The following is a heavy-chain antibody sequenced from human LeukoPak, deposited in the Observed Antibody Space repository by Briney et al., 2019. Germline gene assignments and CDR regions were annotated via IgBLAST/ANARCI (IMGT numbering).Heavy chain of an antibody. CDR1: GYTFTSYG. CDR2: ISAYNGNT. D-gene: IGHD4-23*01. J-gene: IGHJ3*02. V-gene: IGHV1-18*01. CDR3: ARDHETTVVTPVCAFDI. Sequence: ASVKVSCKASGYTFTSYGISWVRQAPGQGLEWMGWISAYNGNTNYAQKLQGRVTLTTDTSTSTPYMELRSLRSDDTAVYYCARDHETTVVTPVCAFDIWGQGAMVTVSS.